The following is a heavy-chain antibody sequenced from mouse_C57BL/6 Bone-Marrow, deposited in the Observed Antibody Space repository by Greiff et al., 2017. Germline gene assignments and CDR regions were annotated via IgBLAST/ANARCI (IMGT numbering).Heavy chain of an antibody. CDR2: ISYDGSN. J-gene: IGHJ2*01. V-gene: IGHV3-6*01. D-gene: IGHD1-1*01. Sequence: EVQLQESGPGLVKPSQSLSLTCSVTGYSITSGYYWNWIRQFPGNKLEWMGYISYDGSNNYNPSLKNRISITRDTSKNQFFLKLNSVTTEDTATYYYARATTVPDYWGQGTTLTVSS. CDR3: ARATTVPDY. CDR1: GYSITSGYY.